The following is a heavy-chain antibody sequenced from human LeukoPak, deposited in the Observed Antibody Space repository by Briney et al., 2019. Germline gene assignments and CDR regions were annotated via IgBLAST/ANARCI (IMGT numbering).Heavy chain of an antibody. J-gene: IGHJ5*02. Sequence: PSETLSLTCTVSGGSISSYYWSWIRQPPGKGLEWIGYIYYSGSTNYNPSLKSRVTISVDTSKNQFSLKLSSVTAADTAVYYCARTPTTGEQRGKPNWFDPWGQGTLVTVSS. V-gene: IGHV4-59*01. D-gene: IGHD6-25*01. CDR1: GGSISSYY. CDR3: ARTPTTGEQRGKPNWFDP. CDR2: IYYSGST.